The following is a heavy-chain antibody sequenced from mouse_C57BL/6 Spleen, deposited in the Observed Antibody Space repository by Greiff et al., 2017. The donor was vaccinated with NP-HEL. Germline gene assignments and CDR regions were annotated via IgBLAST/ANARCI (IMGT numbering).Heavy chain of an antibody. V-gene: IGHV1-80*01. CDR2: IYPGDGDT. CDR3: ARLGEYPTGGYFDV. D-gene: IGHD5-1*01. Sequence: VQLQQSGAELVKPGASVKISCKASGYAFSSYWMNWVKQRPGKGLEWIGQIYPGDGDTNYNGKFKGKATLTADKSSSTAYMQLSSLTSEDSAVYFGARLGEYPTGGYFDVWGTGTTVTVSS. J-gene: IGHJ1*03. CDR1: GYAFSSYW.